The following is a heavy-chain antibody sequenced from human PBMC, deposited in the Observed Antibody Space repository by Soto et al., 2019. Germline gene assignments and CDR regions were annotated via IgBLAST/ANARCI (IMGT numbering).Heavy chain of an antibody. Sequence: SETLSLTCTVSGGSISSYYWSWIRQPPGKGLEWIGYIYYSGSTNYNPSLKSRVTISVDTSKNQFSLKLSSVTAADTAVYYCARSDYGSGSYGMIDYWGQGTLVTV. CDR2: IYYSGST. J-gene: IGHJ4*02. V-gene: IGHV4-59*01. CDR3: ARSDYGSGSYGMIDY. CDR1: GGSISSYY. D-gene: IGHD3-10*01.